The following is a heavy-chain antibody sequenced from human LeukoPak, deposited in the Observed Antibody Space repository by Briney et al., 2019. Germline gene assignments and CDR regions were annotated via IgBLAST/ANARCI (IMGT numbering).Heavy chain of an antibody. CDR3: ASGSGSYYNWFDP. D-gene: IGHD3-10*01. J-gene: IGHJ5*02. V-gene: IGHV4-59*01. CDR2: IYYSGST. CDR1: GGSISSNY. Sequence: SETLSLTCTVSGGSISSNYWSWIRQPPGEGLEWIGNIYYSGSTNYNPSLKSRVTMTVDTSKNQLSLKLSSVTAADTAVYYCASGSGSYYNWFDPWGQGILVTVSS.